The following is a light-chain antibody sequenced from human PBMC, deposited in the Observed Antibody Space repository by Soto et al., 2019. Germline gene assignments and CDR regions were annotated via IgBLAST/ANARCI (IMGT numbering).Light chain of an antibody. V-gene: IGLV1-40*01. CDR2: GNR. Sequence: QSVLTQPPSVSGAPGQTVTISCSGSDSNIGAGYDLHWYQQLTGAAPKLVIFGNRNRPSGVPERFSGSKSGTSASLAITGLQAEDEADYYCQAYDYILTASVFGGGTKLTVL. J-gene: IGLJ3*02. CDR1: DSNIGAGYD. CDR3: QAYDYILTASV.